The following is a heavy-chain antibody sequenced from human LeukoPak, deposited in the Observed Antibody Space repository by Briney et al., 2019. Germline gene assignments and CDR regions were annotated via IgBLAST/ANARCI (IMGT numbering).Heavy chain of an antibody. V-gene: IGHV3-21*04. CDR2: ISSSSSYI. CDR1: RFTFSSYS. J-gene: IGHJ6*03. D-gene: IGHD2-21*01. CDR3: ARIAGFNYYYYMDV. Sequence: GGSLRLSCAASRFTFSSYSMNWVRQAPGKGLEWVSSISSSSSYIYYADSVKGRFTISRDNAKNSLYLQMNSLRAEDTAVYYCARIAGFNYYYYMDVWGKGTTVTISS.